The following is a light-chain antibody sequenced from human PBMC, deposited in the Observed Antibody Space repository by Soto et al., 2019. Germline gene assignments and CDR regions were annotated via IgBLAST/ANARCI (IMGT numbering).Light chain of an antibody. CDR1: SSNIGAGYD. CDR3: LSYDSSLSGSL. J-gene: IGLJ2*01. Sequence: QSVLTQPPSVSGAPGQRISISCTGSSSNIGAGYDVFWYQQFPGTAPKLLIHGDSIRPSRVPDRFSGSRSGTSASLAITGLQAEDEADYYCLSYDSSLSGSLFGGGTKVTVL. CDR2: GDS. V-gene: IGLV1-40*01.